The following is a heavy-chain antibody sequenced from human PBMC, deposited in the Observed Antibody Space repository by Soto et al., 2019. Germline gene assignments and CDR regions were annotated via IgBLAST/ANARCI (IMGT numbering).Heavy chain of an antibody. Sequence: HPGGSLRLSCAASGFTFSSYAMSWVRQAPGKGLEWVSAISGSGGSTYYADSVKGRFTISRDNSKNTLYLQMNSLRAEDTAVYYCTSLMVRGVMWLDYWGQGALVTVSS. CDR2: ISGSGGST. V-gene: IGHV3-23*01. J-gene: IGHJ4*02. CDR1: GFTFSSYA. D-gene: IGHD3-10*01. CDR3: TSLMVRGVMWLDY.